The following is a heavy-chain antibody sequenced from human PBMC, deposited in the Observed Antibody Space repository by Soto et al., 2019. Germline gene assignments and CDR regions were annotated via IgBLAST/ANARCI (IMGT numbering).Heavy chain of an antibody. Sequence: SETLSLTCTVSGGSISSYYWSWIRQPAGKGLEWIGRIYTSGSTNYDPSLKSRVTMSVDTSKNQFSLKLSSVTAADTAVYYCARVLAVAGYNWFDPWGQGTLVTVSS. CDR2: IYTSGST. J-gene: IGHJ5*02. V-gene: IGHV4-4*07. D-gene: IGHD6-19*01. CDR1: GGSISSYY. CDR3: ARVLAVAGYNWFDP.